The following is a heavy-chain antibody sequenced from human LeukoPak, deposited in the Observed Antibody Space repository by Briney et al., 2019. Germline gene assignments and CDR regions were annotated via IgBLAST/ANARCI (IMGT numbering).Heavy chain of an antibody. CDR1: GGSISTYY. J-gene: IGHJ4*02. D-gene: IGHD3-22*01. Sequence: SETLSLTCTVSGGSISTYYWSWIRQPAGKGLEWIGRIYTSGSTNYNSSLKSRVTMSVDTSKNQFSLKLSSVTAADTAVYYCARHPDYYDSSGYYHFDYWGQGTLVTVSS. CDR2: IYTSGST. V-gene: IGHV4-4*07. CDR3: ARHPDYYDSSGYYHFDY.